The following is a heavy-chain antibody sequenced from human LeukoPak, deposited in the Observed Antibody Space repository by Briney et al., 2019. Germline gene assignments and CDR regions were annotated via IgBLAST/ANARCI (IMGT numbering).Heavy chain of an antibody. J-gene: IGHJ2*01. CDR1: GYTFTGYY. CDR2: INPNSGGT. CDR3: ARDWPGISLHFDL. V-gene: IGHV1-2*02. D-gene: IGHD2-15*01. Sequence: ASVKVSCKASGYTFTGYYMHWVRQAPGQGLEWMGWINPNSGGTNFAQKFQGRVAMTRDTSLSTAYMDLSRLTSDDTAVYYCARDWPGISLHFDLWGRGTLITVSS.